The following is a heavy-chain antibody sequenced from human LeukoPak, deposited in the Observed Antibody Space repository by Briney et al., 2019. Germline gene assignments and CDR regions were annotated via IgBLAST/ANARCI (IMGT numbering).Heavy chain of an antibody. CDR2: ISYDGSNK. D-gene: IGHD3-10*01. Sequence: GRSLRLSCAASGFTFSRYVMHWVRQASGKGLEWVALISYDGSNKYYADSVKGRFTISRDNSKNTLYLQMNSLRPEDTAVYYCAKGDPYGSGSYPVDYWGQGTLVTVSS. CDR1: GFTFSRYV. V-gene: IGHV3-30*18. CDR3: AKGDPYGSGSYPVDY. J-gene: IGHJ4*02.